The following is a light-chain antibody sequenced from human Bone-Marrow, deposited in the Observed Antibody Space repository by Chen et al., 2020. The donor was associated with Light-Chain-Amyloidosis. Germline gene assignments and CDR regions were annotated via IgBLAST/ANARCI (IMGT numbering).Light chain of an antibody. J-gene: IGLJ1*01. CDR2: EVT. CDR3: GSYTITNTLV. Sequence: QSALTQPASVSGSPGQSITISCTGTSSDVGGDNHVSWYQQHPDKAPKLMIYEVTNRPSWVPDRFSGSKSDNTASLTISGLQTEEAADYFCGSYTITNTLVFGSGTRVTVL. CDR1: SSDVGGDNH. V-gene: IGLV2-14*01.